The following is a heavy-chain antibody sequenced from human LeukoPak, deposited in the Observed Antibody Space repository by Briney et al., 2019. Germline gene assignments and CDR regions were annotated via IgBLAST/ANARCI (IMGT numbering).Heavy chain of an antibody. D-gene: IGHD3-22*01. Sequence: GGSLRLSCAASGFTVITNYMSWVRQAPGKGLEWVSVIYSDGTTHYADSVKGRFTISRDNSKNTLYLQMNSLRAEDTAVYYCASQYYYDSSGYQDAFDIWGQGTMVTVSS. V-gene: IGHV3-66*04. CDR2: IYSDGTT. CDR1: GFTVITNY. J-gene: IGHJ3*02. CDR3: ASQYYYDSSGYQDAFDI.